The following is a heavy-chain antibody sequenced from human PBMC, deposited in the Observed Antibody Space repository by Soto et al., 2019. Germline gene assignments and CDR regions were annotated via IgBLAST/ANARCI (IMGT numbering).Heavy chain of an antibody. J-gene: IGHJ3*02. Sequence: GGSLRLSCAASGFIFSPYGIHWVRQAPGKGLEWVALIRNDGSDKYYAESVTGRFTISRDNSKNTVYLQMNSLRAGDTALYFCARAPRMAPFDIWGQGTMVTVSS. CDR3: ARAPRMAPFDI. CDR1: GFIFSPYG. CDR2: IRNDGSDK. V-gene: IGHV3-33*01.